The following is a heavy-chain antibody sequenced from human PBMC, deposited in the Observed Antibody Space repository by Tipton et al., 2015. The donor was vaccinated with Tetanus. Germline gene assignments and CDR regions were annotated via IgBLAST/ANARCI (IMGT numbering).Heavy chain of an antibody. J-gene: IGHJ6*02. CDR2: IWYDGSNK. D-gene: IGHD3-10*01. V-gene: IGHV3-33*08. CDR3: ARFRGKEEHYHYYGMDV. CDR1: GFTFSSYG. Sequence: SLRLSCAASGFTFSSYGMHWVRQAPGKGLEWVAVIWYDGSNKYYADSVKGRFSISRDNSKNTLYLQMNSLRAEDTAVYYCARFRGKEEHYHYYGMDVWGQGTTVTVSS.